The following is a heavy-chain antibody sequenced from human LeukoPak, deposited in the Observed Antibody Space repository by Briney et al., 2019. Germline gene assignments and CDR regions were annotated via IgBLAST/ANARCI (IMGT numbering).Heavy chain of an antibody. J-gene: IGHJ5*02. D-gene: IGHD2-15*01. CDR1: GYSISSGYY. Sequence: SETLSLTCTVSGYSISSGYYWGWIRQPPEKGLEWIGSIYHSGSTYYNPSLKSRVTISVDTSKNQFSLKLSSVTAADTAVYYCARVLVAATRLSSGFDPWGQGTLVTVSS. CDR3: ARVLVAATRLSSGFDP. V-gene: IGHV4-38-2*02. CDR2: IYHSGST.